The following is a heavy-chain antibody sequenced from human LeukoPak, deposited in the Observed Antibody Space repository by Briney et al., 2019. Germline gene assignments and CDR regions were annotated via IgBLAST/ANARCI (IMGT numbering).Heavy chain of an antibody. CDR2: ISSSGSTI. CDR3: AREQQLVDNDDIHNWFDP. D-gene: IGHD6-13*01. Sequence: GGSLRLSCAASGFTFSDYYMSWIRQAPGKGLEWVSYISSSGSTIYYADSVKGRFTISRDNAKNSLYLQMNSLRAEDTAVYYCAREQQLVDNDDIHNWFDPWGQGTLVTVSS. J-gene: IGHJ5*02. CDR1: GFTFSDYY. V-gene: IGHV3-11*01.